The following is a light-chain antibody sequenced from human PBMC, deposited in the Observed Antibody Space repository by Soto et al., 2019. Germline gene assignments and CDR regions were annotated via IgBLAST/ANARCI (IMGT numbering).Light chain of an antibody. J-gene: IGLJ1*01. CDR1: SSDIGNNY. CDR3: GTWDSSLSADV. CDR2: ENN. Sequence: QSVLTQPPSVSAAPGQKVTISCSGSSSDIGNNYVSWYQHLPGTAPKLLIYENNKRPSGIPDRFSGSKSGTSATLGITGLQTGDEADYYCGTWDSSLSADVFGTETKVTVL. V-gene: IGLV1-51*02.